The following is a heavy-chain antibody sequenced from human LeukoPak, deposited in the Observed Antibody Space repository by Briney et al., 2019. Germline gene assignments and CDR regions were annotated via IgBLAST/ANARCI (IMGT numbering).Heavy chain of an antibody. CDR3: ARIRPRLALVFPAHYYYYYYMDV. J-gene: IGHJ6*03. V-gene: IGHV1-8*01. CDR1: GYTFTSYD. CDR2: MNPNSGNT. D-gene: IGHD2-2*01. Sequence: ASVKVSCKASGYTFTSYDINWVRQATGQGLEWMGWMNPNSGNTGYAQKFQGRVTMTRNTSISTAYMELSSLRSEDTAVYYCARIRPRLALVFPAHYYYYYYMDVWGKGTTVTVSS.